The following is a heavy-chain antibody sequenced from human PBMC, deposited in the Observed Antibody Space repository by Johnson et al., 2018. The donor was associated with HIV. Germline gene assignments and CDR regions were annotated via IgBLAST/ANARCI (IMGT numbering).Heavy chain of an antibody. CDR1: GFTFSDYY. D-gene: IGHD3-22*01. J-gene: IGHJ3*02. CDR2: IISSGSTK. CDR3: ASGYGASGYYYGDAFDI. V-gene: IGHV3-11*04. Sequence: QVQLVESGGGLVQPGGSLRLSCAASGFTFSDYYMRWIRQAPGKGLEWVADIISSGSTKYYAASVKGRFTISRDNAKNSLYLQMNSLRAEDTAVYYCASGYGASGYYYGDAFDIWGQGTLVTVSS.